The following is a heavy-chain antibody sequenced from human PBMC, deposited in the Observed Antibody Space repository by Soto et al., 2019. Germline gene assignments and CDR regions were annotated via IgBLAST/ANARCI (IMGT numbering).Heavy chain of an antibody. CDR2: ISSSSSYI. CDR3: ARDRTRYCSGGSCYSLGY. Sequence: EVQLVESGGGLVKPGGSLRLSCAASGFTFSSYSMNWVRQAPGKGLEWVSSISSSSSYIYYADSVKGRFTISRDNAKNTLYLQMNSLRAEDTAVYYCARDRTRYCSGGSCYSLGYWGQGTLVTVSS. CDR1: GFTFSSYS. V-gene: IGHV3-21*01. J-gene: IGHJ4*02. D-gene: IGHD2-15*01.